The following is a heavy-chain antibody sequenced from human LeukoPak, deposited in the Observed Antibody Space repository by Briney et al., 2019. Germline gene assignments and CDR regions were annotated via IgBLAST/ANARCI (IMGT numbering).Heavy chain of an antibody. CDR1: GFTFSSYE. V-gene: IGHV3-48*03. D-gene: IGHD3-16*02. J-gene: IGHJ4*02. Sequence: GGSLRLSCAASGFTFSSYEMNWVRQAPGKGLEWVSYISSSGSTIYYADSVKGRFTISRDNAKNSLYLQMNSLRAGDTAVYYCARDETSYDYVWGSYRYTARYFDYWGQGTLVTVSS. CDR3: ARDETSYDYVWGSYRYTARYFDY. CDR2: ISSSGSTI.